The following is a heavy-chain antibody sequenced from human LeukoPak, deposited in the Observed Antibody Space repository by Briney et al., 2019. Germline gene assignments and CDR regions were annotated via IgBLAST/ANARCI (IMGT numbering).Heavy chain of an antibody. V-gene: IGHV3-23*01. CDR2: ISGSGDST. CDR1: GFSISNYA. J-gene: IGHJ4*02. CDR3: AKINPHYYDSSRRRGPIDF. Sequence: GGSLRLSCAASGFSISNYAMSWVRQPPGLGLEWVSTISGSGDSTYSAHSVKGRFSISRDNSKNTLFLQMSSLTVDDTAVYYCAKINPHYYDSSRRRGPIDFWGQGTLVTVSS. D-gene: IGHD3-22*01.